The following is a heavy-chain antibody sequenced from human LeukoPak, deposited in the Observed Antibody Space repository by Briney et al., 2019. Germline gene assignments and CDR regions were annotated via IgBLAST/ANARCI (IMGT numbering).Heavy chain of an antibody. Sequence: SGGSLRLSCAASGFTFSSYSMNWVRQAPGKGLEWVSSIRSSSSYIYYADSVKGRLTIYRDKAKNSLYVQMNSLRAEHTAVYYCASLGNSNYMDVWGKGTTVTVSS. CDR2: IRSSSSYI. J-gene: IGHJ6*03. CDR1: GFTFSSYS. D-gene: IGHD1-7*01. V-gene: IGHV3-21*01. CDR3: ASLGNSNYMDV.